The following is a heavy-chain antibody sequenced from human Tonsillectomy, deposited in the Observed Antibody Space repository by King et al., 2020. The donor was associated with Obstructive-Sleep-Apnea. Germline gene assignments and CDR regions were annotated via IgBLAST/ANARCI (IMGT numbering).Heavy chain of an antibody. J-gene: IGHJ6*02. CDR3: AKDGVPAANYYYYGMDV. CDR1: GFTFDDYA. V-gene: IGHV3-9*01. CDR2: ISWNSGSI. Sequence: VQLVESGGGLVQPGRSLRLSCAAAGFTFDDYAMHWVRQAPGKGLEGVSGISWNSGSIGCADSVKGRFTISRDNAKNSLYLQMNSLRPEDTALYYCAKDGVPAANYYYYGMDVWGQGTTVTVSS. D-gene: IGHD2-2*01.